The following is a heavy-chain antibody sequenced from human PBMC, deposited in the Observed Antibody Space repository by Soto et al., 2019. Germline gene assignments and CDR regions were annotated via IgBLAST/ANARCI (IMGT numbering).Heavy chain of an antibody. Sequence: VASVKVSCKASGYTFTGYYMHWVRQAPGQGLEWMGWINPNSGGTNYAQKFQGWVTMTRDTSISTAYMELSRLRSDGTAVYYCAREGSSHTIFGVVIVHYGMDVWGQGTTVTVSS. D-gene: IGHD3-3*01. V-gene: IGHV1-2*04. CDR1: GYTFTGYY. CDR3: AREGSSHTIFGVVIVHYGMDV. J-gene: IGHJ6*02. CDR2: INPNSGGT.